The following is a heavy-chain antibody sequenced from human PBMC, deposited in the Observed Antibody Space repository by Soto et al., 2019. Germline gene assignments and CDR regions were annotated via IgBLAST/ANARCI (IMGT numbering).Heavy chain of an antibody. CDR2: MNPNSGNT. J-gene: IGHJ6*03. CDR1: GYTFTSYD. D-gene: IGHD3-3*01. V-gene: IGHV1-8*01. CDR3: ARVDSGYYDFWSGYYLSFDYYYYYYMDV. Sequence: ASVKVSCKASGYTFTSYDINWVRQATGQGLEWMGWMNPNSGNTGYAQKFQGRVTMTRNTSISTAYMELSSLRSEDTAVYYCARVDSGYYDFWSGYYLSFDYYYYYYMDVWGKGTTVTVSS.